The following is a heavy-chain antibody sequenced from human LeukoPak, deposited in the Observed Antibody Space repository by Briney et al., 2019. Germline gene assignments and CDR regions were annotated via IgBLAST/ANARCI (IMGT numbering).Heavy chain of an antibody. Sequence: GGSLRLSCAASGFTFNRDWTAWVRQAPGKGLEWVANIKEDGSEKNYVDSVKGRFTISRDNSKNTLYLQMNSLRAEDTAVYYCVRGSIVGARGVGDSWGQGTLVTVSS. D-gene: IGHD1-26*01. CDR1: GFTFNRDW. CDR2: IKEDGSEK. J-gene: IGHJ4*02. CDR3: VRGSIVGARGVGDS. V-gene: IGHV3-7*01.